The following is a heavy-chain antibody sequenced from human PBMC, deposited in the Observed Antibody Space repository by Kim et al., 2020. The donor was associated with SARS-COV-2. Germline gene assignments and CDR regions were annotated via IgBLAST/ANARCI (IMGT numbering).Heavy chain of an antibody. D-gene: IGHD3-10*01. CDR3: ARGTWGGGGWGYGSGQYNRFDP. V-gene: IGHV1-46*03. J-gene: IGHJ5*02. Sequence: ASVKVSCKPSGYTFTSSHIQWVRQAPGQGLEWVGIINPSGGSTTYAQKLQGRVTMTRDTSTGTVYMELSSLRSEDTALYYWARGTWGGGGWGYGSGQYNRFDPWGQGTLVTVSS. CDR1: GYTFTSSH. CDR2: INPSGGST.